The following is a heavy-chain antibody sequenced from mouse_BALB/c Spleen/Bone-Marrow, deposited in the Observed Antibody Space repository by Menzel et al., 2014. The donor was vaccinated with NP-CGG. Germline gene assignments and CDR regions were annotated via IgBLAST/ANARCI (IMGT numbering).Heavy chain of an antibody. J-gene: IGHJ4*01. V-gene: IGHV3-6*02. CDR1: GYSITSGYY. CDR2: ISNDGSN. CDR3: ALSTVITTRRKYYAINY. D-gene: IGHD2-4*01. Sequence: VQLKESGPGLVKPSQSLSLTCSVTGYSITSGYYWNWIRQFPGNNLEWMGYISNDGSNNYSPSLKNRISITRDTSKNRFYLKLNSVTNEGRATYFYALSTVITTRRKYYAINYWGQGTSVTVSS.